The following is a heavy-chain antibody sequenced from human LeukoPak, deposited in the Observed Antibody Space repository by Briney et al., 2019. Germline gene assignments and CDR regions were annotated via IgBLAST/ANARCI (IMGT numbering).Heavy chain of an antibody. Sequence: PSETLSLTCAVYGGSFSGYYWSWTRQPPGKGLEWIGEINHSGSTNYNPSLKSRVTISVDTSKNQFSLKLSSVTAADAAVYYCARYHTWGGAVVPAASPFDYWGQGTLVTVSS. CDR2: INHSGST. CDR1: GGSFSGYY. CDR3: ARYHTWGGAVVPAASPFDY. J-gene: IGHJ4*02. V-gene: IGHV4-34*01. D-gene: IGHD2-2*01.